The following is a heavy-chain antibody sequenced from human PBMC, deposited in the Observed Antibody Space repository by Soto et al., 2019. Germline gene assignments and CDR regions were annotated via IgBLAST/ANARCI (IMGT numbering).Heavy chain of an antibody. V-gene: IGHV4-34*01. CDR3: ARGRSHGDYVLFCFDY. CDR1: GGSFSGYY. J-gene: IGHJ4*02. Sequence: SETLSLTCAVYGGSFSGYYWSWIRQPPGKGLERIGEINHSGSTNYNPSLKSRVTISVDTSKNQFSLKLSSVTAADTSVYYCARGRSHGDYVLFCFDYWGQGTLVTVSS. D-gene: IGHD4-17*01. CDR2: INHSGST.